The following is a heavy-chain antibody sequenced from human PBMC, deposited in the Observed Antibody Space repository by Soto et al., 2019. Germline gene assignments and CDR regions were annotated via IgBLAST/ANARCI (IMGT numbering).Heavy chain of an antibody. CDR2: ISYDGSNK. V-gene: IGHV3-30*18. Sequence: QVQLVESGGGVVQPGRSLRLSCAASGFTFSSYGMHWVRQAPGKGLEWVAVISYDGSNKYYADSVKGRFTISGDNSKNTLYLQMNSLRAEDTAVYYCAKVCSSWYNLYYYYYYGMDVWGQGTTVTVSS. CDR1: GFTFSSYG. D-gene: IGHD6-13*01. J-gene: IGHJ6*02. CDR3: AKVCSSWYNLYYYYYYGMDV.